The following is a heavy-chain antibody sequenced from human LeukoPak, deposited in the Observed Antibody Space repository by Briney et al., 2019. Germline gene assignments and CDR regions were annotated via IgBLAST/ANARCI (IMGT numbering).Heavy chain of an antibody. J-gene: IGHJ4*02. CDR2: ISGSGGST. CDR1: GFTFSSYA. CDR3: ATPYKKGFVY. V-gene: IGHV3-23*01. D-gene: IGHD5-24*01. Sequence: SGGSLRLSCAASGFTFSSYAMSWVRQAPGKGLEGVSAISGSGGSTYYADSVKGRFTISRENSKNTLYLQMNCLRAEDTAVYYCATPYKKGFVYWGQGTLVTVSS.